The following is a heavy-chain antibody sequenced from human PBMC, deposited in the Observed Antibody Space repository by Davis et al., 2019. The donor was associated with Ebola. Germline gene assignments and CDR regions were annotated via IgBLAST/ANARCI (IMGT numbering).Heavy chain of an antibody. CDR3: ARVGGHYDILTGYSANWFDP. CDR2: IYYSGST. V-gene: IGHV4-4*02. J-gene: IGHJ5*02. D-gene: IGHD3-9*01. Sequence: GSLRLSCAVSGGSISSSNWWSWVRQPPGKGLEWIGYIYYSGSTYYNPSLKSRVTISVDTSKNQFSLKLSSVTAADTAVYYCARVGGHYDILTGYSANWFDPWGQGTLVTVSS. CDR1: GGSISSSNW.